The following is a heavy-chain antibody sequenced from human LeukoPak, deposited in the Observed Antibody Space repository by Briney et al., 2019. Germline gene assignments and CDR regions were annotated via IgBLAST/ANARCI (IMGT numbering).Heavy chain of an antibody. D-gene: IGHD4-11*01. CDR1: GGSISSYY. CDR2: VYTDGTT. CDR3: ARQSTTVTKSCFDY. Sequence: SETLSLTCTVSGGSISSYYWSWIRQPAGKGLEWIGRVYTDGTTSYNPSLKSRVTISVDTSKNQFSLKLSSVTAADTAVYYCARQSTTVTKSCFDYWGQGTLVTVSS. V-gene: IGHV4-4*07. J-gene: IGHJ4*02.